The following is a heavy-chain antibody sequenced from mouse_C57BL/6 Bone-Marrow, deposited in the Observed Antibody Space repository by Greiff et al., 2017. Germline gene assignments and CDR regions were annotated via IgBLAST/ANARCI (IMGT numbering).Heavy chain of an antibody. V-gene: IGHV1-80*01. CDR1: GYAFSSYW. CDR3: ARWLLRRAMDY. CDR2: IYPGDGDT. J-gene: IGHJ4*01. D-gene: IGHD2-3*01. Sequence: VQLVESGAELVKPGASVKISCKASGYAFSSYWMNWVKQRPGKGLEWIGQIYPGDGDTNYNGKFKGTATLTADKSSSTAYMQLSRLNSEDSAVYFCARWLLRRAMDYWGQGTSVTVSS.